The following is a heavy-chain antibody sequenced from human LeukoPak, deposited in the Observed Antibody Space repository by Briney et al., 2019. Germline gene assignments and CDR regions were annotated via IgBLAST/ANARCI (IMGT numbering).Heavy chain of an antibody. J-gene: IGHJ4*02. CDR3: AREGGGYSGRQALVY. Sequence: ASVKVSCKASGYTFTSYYMHWVRQAPGQGLEWMGIINPSGGSTSYAQKFQGRVTMTRDTSTSTVYMELSSRRSEDTAVYYCAREGGGYSGRQALVYWGQGTLVTVSS. V-gene: IGHV1-46*01. D-gene: IGHD1-26*01. CDR1: GYTFTSYY. CDR2: INPSGGST.